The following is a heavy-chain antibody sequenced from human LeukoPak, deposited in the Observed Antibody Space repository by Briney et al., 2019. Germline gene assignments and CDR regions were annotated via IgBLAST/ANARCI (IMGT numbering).Heavy chain of an antibody. V-gene: IGHV3-21*01. Sequence: PGGSLRLSCAASGFTFSSYSMNWVRQAPGKGLEWVSSISSSSSYIYYADSVKGRFTISRDNVKNSLYLQMNSLRAEDTAVYYCARDAYCTNGVCYSDYFDYWGQGTLVTVSS. CDR3: ARDAYCTNGVCYSDYFDY. CDR1: GFTFSSYS. D-gene: IGHD2-8*01. J-gene: IGHJ4*02. CDR2: ISSSSSYI.